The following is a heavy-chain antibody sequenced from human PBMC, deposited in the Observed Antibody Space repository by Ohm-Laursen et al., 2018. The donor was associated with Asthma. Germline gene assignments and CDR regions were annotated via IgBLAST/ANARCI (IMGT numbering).Heavy chain of an antibody. CDR3: ARDRSYDIFTGYPPLDYGMDV. V-gene: IGHV1-18*01. CDR1: GGTFSSYA. CDR2: IGAYNGNT. Sequence: ASVKVSCKASGGTFSSYAISWVRQAPGQGLEWMGWIGAYNGNTNYAQKLQGRVTMTTDTSTSTAYMDLRSLRSDDTAVYYCARDRSYDIFTGYPPLDYGMDVWGQGTTVTVSS. D-gene: IGHD3-9*01. J-gene: IGHJ6*02.